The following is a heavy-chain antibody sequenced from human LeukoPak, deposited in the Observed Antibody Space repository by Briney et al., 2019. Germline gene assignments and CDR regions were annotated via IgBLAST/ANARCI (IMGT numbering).Heavy chain of an antibody. J-gene: IGHJ4*02. D-gene: IGHD3-22*01. V-gene: IGHV4-38-2*01. CDR1: GYSISSGYY. Sequence: SETLSLTCAVSGYSISSGYYWGWIRQPPGKGLERIGSIYHSGSTYYNPSLKSRVTISVDTSKNQFSLKLSSVTAADTAVYYCARMIVVVITPDYFDYWGQGTLVTVSS. CDR3: ARMIVVVITPDYFDY. CDR2: IYHSGST.